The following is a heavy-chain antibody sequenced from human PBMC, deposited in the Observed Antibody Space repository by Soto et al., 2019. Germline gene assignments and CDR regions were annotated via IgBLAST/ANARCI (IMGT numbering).Heavy chain of an antibody. J-gene: IGHJ3*01. CDR2: ISSSGSTT. CDR3: ATRSGGGGAFDF. D-gene: IGHD3-10*01. CDR1: GFTFNTYE. V-gene: IGHV3-48*03. Sequence: GGSLRLSCAASGFTFNTYEMNWVRQAPGRGLEWVSYISSSGSTTYYADSVKGRFTISRDNAKNSLYLQMNSLRAEDTAIYYCATRSGGGGAFDFWGQGTMVTCSS.